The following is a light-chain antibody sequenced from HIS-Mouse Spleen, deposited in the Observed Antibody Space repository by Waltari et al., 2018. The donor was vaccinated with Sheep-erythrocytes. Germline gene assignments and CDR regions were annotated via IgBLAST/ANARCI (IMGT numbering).Light chain of an antibody. CDR2: KAS. J-gene: IGKJ1*01. V-gene: IGKV1-5*03. CDR1: QSISSW. CDR3: QQYNSXST. Sequence: DIQMTQSPSTLSASVGDRVTITCRASQSISSWLAWYQQKPGKAPKLLIYKASSLESGVPSRFSGSGSGTEFTLTISSLQPDDFATYYCQQYNSXSTFGQGTKVEIK.